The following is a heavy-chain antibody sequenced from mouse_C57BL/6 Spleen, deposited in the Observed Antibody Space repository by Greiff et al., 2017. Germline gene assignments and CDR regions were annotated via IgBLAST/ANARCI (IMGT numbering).Heavy chain of an antibody. Sequence: VQLQQSGPELVKPGASVKISCKASGYTFTDYYMNWVKQSHGKSLEWIGDINPNNGGTSYNQKFKGKATLTVDKSSSTAYMELRSLTSEDSAVYYCARCPPSSSFDYWGQGTTLTVSS. J-gene: IGHJ2*01. D-gene: IGHD1-1*01. CDR3: ARCPPSSSFDY. V-gene: IGHV1-26*01. CDR2: INPNNGGT. CDR1: GYTFTDYY.